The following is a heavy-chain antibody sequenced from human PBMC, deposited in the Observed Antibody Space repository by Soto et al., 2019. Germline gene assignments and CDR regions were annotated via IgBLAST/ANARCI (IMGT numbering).Heavy chain of an antibody. V-gene: IGHV4-4*02. CDR3: ARDMGGSSSWYDNAFDI. J-gene: IGHJ3*02. CDR2: IYHSGST. CDR1: SGSISSSNW. Sequence: PSETLSLTCAVSSGSISSSNWWSWVRQPPGKGLEWIGEIYHSGSTNYNPSLKSRVTISVDKSKNQFSLKLSSVTAADTAVYYCARDMGGSSSWYDNAFDIWGQGTMVTVSS. D-gene: IGHD6-13*01.